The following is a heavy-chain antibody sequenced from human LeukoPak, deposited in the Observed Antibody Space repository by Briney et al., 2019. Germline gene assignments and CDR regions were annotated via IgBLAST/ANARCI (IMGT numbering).Heavy chain of an antibody. CDR1: GFTFSSYW. CDR3: ARDAGSSWYYMDV. CDR2: IGQDGSEK. V-gene: IGHV3-7*01. Sequence: AGGSLRLSCAASGFTFSSYWMSWVRQAPGKGLEWVANIGQDGSEKYYVDSVKGRFTISRDNAKNSLYLQMNSLRAEDTAVYYCARDAGSSWYYMDVWGKGTTVTVSS. J-gene: IGHJ6*03. D-gene: IGHD6-13*01.